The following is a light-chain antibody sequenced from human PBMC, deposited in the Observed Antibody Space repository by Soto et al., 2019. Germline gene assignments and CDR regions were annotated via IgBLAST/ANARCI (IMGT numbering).Light chain of an antibody. V-gene: IGKV1-5*03. CDR3: QQYKSYSTFT. Sequence: DIQKTQSPSTLSASVGDRVTITCRASQSISSWLAWYQQKPGRAPKLLIYKASTLVSGVPSRFSGSGSGTEFTLTISCLQPDDFATFYCQQYKSYSTFTFGPGTKVDIK. J-gene: IGKJ3*01. CDR2: KAS. CDR1: QSISSW.